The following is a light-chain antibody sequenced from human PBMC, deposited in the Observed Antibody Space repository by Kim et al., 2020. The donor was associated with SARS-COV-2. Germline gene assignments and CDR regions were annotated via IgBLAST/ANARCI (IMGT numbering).Light chain of an antibody. CDR1: QRVLSNSNNKKY. Sequence: RDTRTCKASQRVLSNSNNKKYIAWYQQKPGQPPRLLIYWASTRELGVPDRFSGRGSGTDFTLTISNLQAEDVAIDCCQQYFTVPLTFGGGTRVEI. CDR2: WAS. CDR3: QQYFTVPLT. J-gene: IGKJ4*01. V-gene: IGKV4-1*01.